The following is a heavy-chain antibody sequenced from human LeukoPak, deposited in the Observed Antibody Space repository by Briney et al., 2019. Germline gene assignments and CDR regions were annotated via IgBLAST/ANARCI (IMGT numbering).Heavy chain of an antibody. CDR3: ARDWAKYSSSSSDY. CDR2: ISAYNGNT. Sequence: ASVKVSCKASGYTFTSYGISWVRQAPGQGLEWMGWISAYNGNTNYAQKLQGRVTMTTDTSTSTVYMELSSLRSEDTAVYYCARDWAKYSSSSSDYWGQGTLVTVSS. V-gene: IGHV1-18*01. D-gene: IGHD6-6*01. J-gene: IGHJ4*02. CDR1: GYTFTSYG.